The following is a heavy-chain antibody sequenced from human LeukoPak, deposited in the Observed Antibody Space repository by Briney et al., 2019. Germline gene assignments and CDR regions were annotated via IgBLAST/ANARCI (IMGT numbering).Heavy chain of an antibody. CDR2: INPSGGST. CDR3: ARGLYDRSGYYHGDN. CDR1: GYTFTSYY. Sequence: GASVKVSCKASGYTFTSYYMHWVRQAPGQGPEWMGIINPSGGSTSYAQKFQGRVTMTRDTSTSTVYMELSRLTSDDTAVYYCARGLYDRSGYYHGDNWGQGTLVTVSS. V-gene: IGHV1-46*01. J-gene: IGHJ4*02. D-gene: IGHD3-22*01.